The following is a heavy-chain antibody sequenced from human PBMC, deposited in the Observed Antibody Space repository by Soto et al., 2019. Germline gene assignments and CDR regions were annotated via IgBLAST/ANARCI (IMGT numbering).Heavy chain of an antibody. CDR1: GYTFTSYA. D-gene: IGHD6-19*01. Sequence: VQLVQSGAEVKKPGASVKVSCKASGYTFTSYAMHWVRQAPGQRLEWMGWINAGNGNRKYSQKFQDRVTITRDTSASTAYMELSSLRSDDTAVYYCARDLGGWPDYWGQGTLVTVSA. J-gene: IGHJ4*02. CDR2: INAGNGNR. CDR3: ARDLGGWPDY. V-gene: IGHV1-3*01.